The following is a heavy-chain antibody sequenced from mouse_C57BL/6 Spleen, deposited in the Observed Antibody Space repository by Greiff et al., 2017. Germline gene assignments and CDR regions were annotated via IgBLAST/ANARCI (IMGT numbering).Heavy chain of an antibody. V-gene: IGHV1-61*01. Sequence: QVQLQQPGAELVRPGSSVKLSCKASGYTFTSYWMDWVKQRPGQGLEWIGNIYPSDSETHYNQKFKDKATFTVDKSSSTAYMQLSSLTSEDSAVYYCARSLRQLRLLYYAMDYWGQGTSVTVSS. D-gene: IGHD3-2*02. J-gene: IGHJ4*01. CDR2: IYPSDSET. CDR3: ARSLRQLRLLYYAMDY. CDR1: GYTFTSYW.